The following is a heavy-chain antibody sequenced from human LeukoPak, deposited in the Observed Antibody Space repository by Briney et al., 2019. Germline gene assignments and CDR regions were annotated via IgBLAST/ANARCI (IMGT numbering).Heavy chain of an antibody. D-gene: IGHD2-21*02. V-gene: IGHV3-11*04. CDR1: GFTFNNYY. CDR2: ISSSGSAK. J-gene: IGHJ6*04. CDR3: ARMLVTAREMDA. Sequence: PGGSLRLSCAASGFTFNNYYMTWIRQAPGMGLEWVSYISSSGSAKHYADSVKGRFTISRDNAKNSLSLQMTSLRAEDTAVYYCARMLVTAREMDAWGKGTTVTVSS.